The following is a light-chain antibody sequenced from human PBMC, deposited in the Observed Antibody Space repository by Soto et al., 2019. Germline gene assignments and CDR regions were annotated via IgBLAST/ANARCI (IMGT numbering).Light chain of an antibody. CDR2: DVT. Sequence: QSALTQPPSVSGSPGQSVTISCTGTISDVGFYARVSWYQQVPGTAPKLLICDVTNRPSGVPDRFSGSQSGKTASLTVSGLQAEDEADYYCSSYTSSSTYVFGTGTELTVL. CDR3: SSYTSSSTYV. CDR1: ISDVGFYAR. V-gene: IGLV2-18*02. J-gene: IGLJ1*01.